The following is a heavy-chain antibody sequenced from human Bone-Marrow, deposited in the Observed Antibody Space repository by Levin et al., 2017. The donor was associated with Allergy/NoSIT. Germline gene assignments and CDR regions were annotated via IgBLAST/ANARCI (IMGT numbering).Heavy chain of an antibody. Sequence: SLKISCAASGFTFDDYAMHWVRQAPGKGLEWVSGISWNSGSIGYADSVKGRFTISRDNAKNSLYLQMNSLRAEDTALYYCAKSGNGDYPYYYYYYGMDVWGQGTTVTVSS. V-gene: IGHV3-9*01. CDR2: ISWNSGSI. CDR3: AKSGNGDYPYYYYYYGMDV. J-gene: IGHJ6*02. D-gene: IGHD4-17*01. CDR1: GFTFDDYA.